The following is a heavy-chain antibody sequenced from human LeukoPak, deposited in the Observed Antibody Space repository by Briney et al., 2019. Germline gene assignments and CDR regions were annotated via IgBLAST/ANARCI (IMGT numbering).Heavy chain of an antibody. CDR2: INHSGST. Sequence: NSSETLSLTCAVYGGSFSGYYWSWIRQPPGKGLEWIGEINHSGSTNYNPSLKSRVTISVDTSKNQFSLKLSSVTAADTAVYYCARSPQLWSFDYWGQGTLVTVSS. V-gene: IGHV4-34*01. CDR3: ARSPQLWSFDY. CDR1: GGSFSGYY. D-gene: IGHD5-18*01. J-gene: IGHJ4*02.